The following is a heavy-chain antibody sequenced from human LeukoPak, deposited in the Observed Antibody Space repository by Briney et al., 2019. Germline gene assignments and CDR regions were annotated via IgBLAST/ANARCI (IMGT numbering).Heavy chain of an antibody. Sequence: SETLSLTCTVSGGSISSSSYYWGWVRQPPGKGLEWIGSIHYSGSTNYNPSLKSRVTISVDTSKNQFSLKLSSVTAADTAVYYCARGYCSGGSCYSYYYYNYMDVWGKGTTVTVSS. CDR1: GGSISSSSYY. V-gene: IGHV4-39*07. CDR3: ARGYCSGGSCYSYYYYNYMDV. J-gene: IGHJ6*03. D-gene: IGHD2-15*01. CDR2: IHYSGST.